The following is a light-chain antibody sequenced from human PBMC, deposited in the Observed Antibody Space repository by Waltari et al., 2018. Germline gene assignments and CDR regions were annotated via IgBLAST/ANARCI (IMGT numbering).Light chain of an antibody. CDR3: GAWDDSLNGYV. CDR1: SSNIGSKP. J-gene: IGLJ1*01. V-gene: IGLV1-44*01. CDR2: GDD. Sequence: QSVLTQPPSASGTPGQRVTISCSGSSSNIGSKPVSWYHQLPGTAPKLLIYGDDQRPSGVPDRFSASKSGTSASLSISNLQSEDEADYYCGAWDDSLNGYVFGSGTKVNVL.